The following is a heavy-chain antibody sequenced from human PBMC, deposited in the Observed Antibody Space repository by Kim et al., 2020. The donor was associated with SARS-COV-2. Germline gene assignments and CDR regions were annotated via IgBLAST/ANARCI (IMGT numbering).Heavy chain of an antibody. Sequence: GGSLRLSCAAPGFTFSTYAMSWTRQAPGRGLEWVSTISAGGLGTHYADSVKGRFTISRDNSRSTLFLQMEYLRAEDTAVYYCEASDYWGQGSLVTVSS. CDR3: EASDY. V-gene: IGHV3-23*01. CDR2: ISAGGLGT. CDR1: GFTFSTYA. J-gene: IGHJ4*02.